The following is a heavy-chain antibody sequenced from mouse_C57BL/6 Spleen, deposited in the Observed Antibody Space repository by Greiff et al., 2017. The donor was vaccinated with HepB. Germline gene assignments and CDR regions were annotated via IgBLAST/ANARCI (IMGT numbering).Heavy chain of an antibody. V-gene: IGHV5-16*01. CDR1: GFTFSDYY. J-gene: IGHJ3*01. CDR3: ARVDGYYRFAY. CDR2: INYDGSST. D-gene: IGHD2-3*01. Sequence: EVNVVESEGGLVQPGSSMKLSCTASGFTFSDYYMAWVRQVPEKGLEWVANINYDGSSTYYLDSLKSRFIISRDNAKNILYLQMSSLKSEDTATYYCARVDGYYRFAYWGQGTLVTVSA.